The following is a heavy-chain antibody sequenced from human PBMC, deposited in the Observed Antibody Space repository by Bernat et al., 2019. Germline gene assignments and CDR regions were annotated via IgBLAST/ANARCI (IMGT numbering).Heavy chain of an antibody. D-gene: IGHD3-10*01. CDR1: GGSFSGYY. Sequence: QVQLQQWGAGLLKPSETLSLTCAVYGGSFSGYYWSWIRQPPGKGLEWIGYIYYSGSTNYNPSLKSRVTISVDTSKNQFSLKLSSVTAADTAVYYCARVPLGGFGELPAYYYGMDVWGQGTTVTVSS. V-gene: IGHV4-34*11. J-gene: IGHJ6*02. CDR2: IYYSGST. CDR3: ARVPLGGFGELPAYYYGMDV.